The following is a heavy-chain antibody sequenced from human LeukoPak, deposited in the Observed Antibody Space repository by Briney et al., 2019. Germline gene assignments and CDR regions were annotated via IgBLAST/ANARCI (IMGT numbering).Heavy chain of an antibody. D-gene: IGHD3-22*01. J-gene: IGHJ4*02. V-gene: IGHV3-21*01. CDR2: ISGSSSYI. Sequence: GGSLRLSCAASGFTFSSYGMNWVRQTPGKGLEWVSSISGSSSYIYYADSVKGRFTISRDNAKNLLYLQMNSLRAEDTAVYYCARVRDSSGYYPHTLDYWGQGTLVTVSS. CDR3: ARVRDSSGYYPHTLDY. CDR1: GFTFSSYG.